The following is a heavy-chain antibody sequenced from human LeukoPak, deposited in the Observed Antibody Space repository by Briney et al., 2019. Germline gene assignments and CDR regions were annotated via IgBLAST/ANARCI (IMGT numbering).Heavy chain of an antibody. D-gene: IGHD1-1*01. V-gene: IGHV3-15*01. CDR1: GFTFSNAW. Sequence: PGGSLRLSCAASGFTFSNAWMSWVRLAPGKGLEWVGRIKSKTDGGTTDYAAPVKGRFTISRDDSKNTLYLQMNSLKTEDTAVYYCTTDLEESGAFDIWGQGTMVTVSS. CDR2: IKSKTDGGTT. CDR3: TTDLEESGAFDI. J-gene: IGHJ3*02.